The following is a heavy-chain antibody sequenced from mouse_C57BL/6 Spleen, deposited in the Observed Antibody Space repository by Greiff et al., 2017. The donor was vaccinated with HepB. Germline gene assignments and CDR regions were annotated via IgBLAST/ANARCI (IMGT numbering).Heavy chain of an antibody. D-gene: IGHD6-1*01. V-gene: IGHV5-9-1*02. CDR2: ISSGGDYI. Sequence: EVQLVESGEGLVKPGGSLKLSCAASGFTFSSYAMSWVRQTPEKRLEWVAYISSGGDYIYYADTVKGRFTISRDNARNTLYLQMSSLKSEDTAMYYCTRDLADYYAMDYWGQGTSVTVSS. CDR1: GFTFSSYA. J-gene: IGHJ4*01. CDR3: TRDLADYYAMDY.